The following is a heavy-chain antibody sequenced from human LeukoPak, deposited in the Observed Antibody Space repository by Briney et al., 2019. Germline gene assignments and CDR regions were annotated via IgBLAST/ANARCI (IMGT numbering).Heavy chain of an antibody. CDR1: GDSISSGSFC. D-gene: IGHD3-22*01. V-gene: IGHV4-61*09. CDR3: ATPDSSGYYYLY. CDR2: IYTTGST. Sequence: SQTLSLTCTVSGDSISSGSFCWSWIRQPAGKGLDWIGHIYTTGSTNYNPSLKSRVTISVDTSKNQFSLKLSSVTAADTAVYYCATPDSSGYYYLYWGQGTLVTVSS. J-gene: IGHJ4*02.